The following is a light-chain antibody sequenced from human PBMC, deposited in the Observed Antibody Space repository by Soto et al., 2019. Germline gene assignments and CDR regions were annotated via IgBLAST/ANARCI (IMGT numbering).Light chain of an antibody. Sequence: VILMTQSPSLLSASTGDRVTISCLMIQGISSYLAWYQQKPGKAPELVMYPASTLQSGVPSRFSGSESGTDFTLTISNLQPEDCAIYFCQQANSFPITFGQGTRLEIK. J-gene: IGKJ5*01. CDR2: PAS. V-gene: IGKV1D-8*03. CDR1: QGISSY. CDR3: QQANSFPIT.